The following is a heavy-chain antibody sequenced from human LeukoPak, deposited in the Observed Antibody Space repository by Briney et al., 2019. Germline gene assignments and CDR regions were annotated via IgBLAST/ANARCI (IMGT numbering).Heavy chain of an antibody. CDR2: ISGSGGST. D-gene: IGHD6-19*01. CDR3: AKDGPRGYSSGWYPY. CDR1: GFTFSSYA. V-gene: IGHV3-23*01. J-gene: IGHJ4*02. Sequence: GGSLRLSCAASGFTFSSYAMSWVRQAPGKGLEWVSAISGSGGSTYYADSVKGRFTISRDNSKNTLYLQMNSLRAEDTAVHYCAKDGPRGYSSGWYPYWGQGTLVTVSS.